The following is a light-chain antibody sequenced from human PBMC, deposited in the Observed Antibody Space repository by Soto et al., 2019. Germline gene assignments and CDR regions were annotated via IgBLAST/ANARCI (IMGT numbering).Light chain of an antibody. V-gene: IGKV3-20*01. CDR2: GAS. CDR3: QQYGSSHRVT. J-gene: IGKJ4*01. Sequence: EIVLTQSPGTLSLSPGERATLSCRASQSVSSSYLAWYQQKPGQAPRLLIYGASSRATGIPDRFSGSGSGTDFTLTISRLEPEDFAVYYCQQYGSSHRVTFGGGTKVESK. CDR1: QSVSSSY.